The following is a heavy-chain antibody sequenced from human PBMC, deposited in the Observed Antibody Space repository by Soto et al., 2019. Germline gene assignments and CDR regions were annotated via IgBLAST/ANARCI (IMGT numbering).Heavy chain of an antibody. J-gene: IGHJ4*02. V-gene: IGHV3-11*06. CDR3: ARVGEKWGEQQLVRGGFDY. D-gene: IGHD6-13*01. Sequence: QVQLVESGGGLAKPGGSLRLSCAASGFTFSDYYMSWIRQAPGKGLEWVSYISSSSSYTNYADSVKGRFTISRDNAKNSLYLQMNSLRAEDTAVYYCARVGEKWGEQQLVRGGFDYWGQGTLVTVSS. CDR2: ISSSSSYT. CDR1: GFTFSDYY.